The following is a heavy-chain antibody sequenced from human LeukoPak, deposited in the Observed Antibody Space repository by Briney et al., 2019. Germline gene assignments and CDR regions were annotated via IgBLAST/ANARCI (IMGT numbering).Heavy chain of an antibody. J-gene: IGHJ4*02. CDR1: GGSISSRPYY. CDR3: ATLEIGDYYFDY. V-gene: IGHV4-39*01. D-gene: IGHD2-21*01. CDR2: ISYSGSI. Sequence: SETLSLTCTVSGGSISSRPYYCGWVRQPPRKGLEWIGSISYSGSIHYNPSLKSRVTISVDTSKNHFSLRLSSVTAADTAVYYCATLEIGDYYFDYWGQGTLVTVFS.